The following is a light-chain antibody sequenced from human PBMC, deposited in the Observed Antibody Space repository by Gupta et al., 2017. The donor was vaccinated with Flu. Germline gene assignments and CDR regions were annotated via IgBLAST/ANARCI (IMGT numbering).Light chain of an antibody. CDR1: ISHLGTYNY. Sequence: QSALTQPASVSGSPGQSITISCTGTISHLGTYNYFSWYQQHPGKAPKLIIYDVSNRPSGISNRFAGSQSGYTASLTISGLQAEDEADYYCSSYTTSSTKVFGGGTRLTVL. CDR3: SSYTTSSTKV. V-gene: IGLV2-14*03. CDR2: DVS. J-gene: IGLJ2*01.